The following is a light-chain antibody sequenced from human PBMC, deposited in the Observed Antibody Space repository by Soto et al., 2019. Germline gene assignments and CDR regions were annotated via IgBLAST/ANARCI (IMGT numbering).Light chain of an antibody. CDR1: QRVGSN. J-gene: IGKJ5*01. CDR3: QQYTSWPIT. V-gene: IGKV3-15*01. Sequence: ELVLTQSPVTLSVSPGARVTLSCRASQRVGSNYLAWYQQKPGQTPRLLIYGISARATGIPDRFSGSGSGTEFTLTISSLQSEDFAVYYCQQYTSWPITFGQGTRLEIK. CDR2: GIS.